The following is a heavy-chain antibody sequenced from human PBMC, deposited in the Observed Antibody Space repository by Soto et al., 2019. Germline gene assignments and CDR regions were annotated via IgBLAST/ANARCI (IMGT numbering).Heavy chain of an antibody. D-gene: IGHD3-3*01. Sequence: QLQLQESGPGLVKPSETLSLTCTVSGGSISSSSYFWGGIRQPPGKGLEWIGSIYYSGTTYYNPSHKSRATISVDTSKNQCSPKPSSGTAADTSVYYWARGTSLWSGYRYGIDVWGQGTTVTVSS. CDR1: GGSISSSSYF. CDR2: IYYSGTT. CDR3: ARGTSLWSGYRYGIDV. J-gene: IGHJ6*02. V-gene: IGHV4-39*01.